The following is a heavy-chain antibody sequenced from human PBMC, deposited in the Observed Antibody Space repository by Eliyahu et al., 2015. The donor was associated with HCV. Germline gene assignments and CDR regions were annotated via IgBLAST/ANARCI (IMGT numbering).Heavy chain of an antibody. Sequence: EAQLLESGGGLLPPGGSLXVSXXASGFXVXNXAMXWGVRQAPGKGVEWVSTVSANGGGTYYADSVKGRFAISKDNSRNTLYLQMHTLTAEDTALYYCARIEEGHWLLTQGLFDLWGRGTLVRVSS. J-gene: IGHJ2*01. CDR1: GFXVXNXA. D-gene: IGHD1-26*01. CDR2: VSANGGGT. CDR3: ARIEEGHWLLTQGLFDL. V-gene: IGHV3-23*01.